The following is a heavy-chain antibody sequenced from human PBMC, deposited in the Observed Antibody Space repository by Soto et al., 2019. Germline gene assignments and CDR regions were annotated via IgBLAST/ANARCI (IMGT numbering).Heavy chain of an antibody. V-gene: IGHV3-33*01. CDR1: GFTFSSYG. Sequence: QVQLVESGGGVVQPGRSLRLSCAASGFTFSSYGMHWVRQAPGKGLGWVAVIWYDGSNKYYADSVKGRFTISRDNSKNTLYLQMNSLRAEDTAVYYCARDRISGYYYYYYGMDVWGQETTVTVSS. D-gene: IGHD2-15*01. J-gene: IGHJ6*02. CDR3: ARDRISGYYYYYYGMDV. CDR2: IWYDGSNK.